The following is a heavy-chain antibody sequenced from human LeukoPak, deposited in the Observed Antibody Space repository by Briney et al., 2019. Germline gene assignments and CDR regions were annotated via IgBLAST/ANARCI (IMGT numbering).Heavy chain of an antibody. CDR1: GYTFTSYW. J-gene: IGHJ4*02. V-gene: IGHV5-51*01. Sequence: SCKASGYTFTSYWIVWVRQMPGKGLEWMGIIYPGDSDTRYSPSFQGQVTISADKSISTAYLQWGSLKASDTAMYYCARSASLQPLDYWGQGTLVTVSS. CDR3: ARSASLQPLDY. D-gene: IGHD1-1*01. CDR2: IYPGDSDT.